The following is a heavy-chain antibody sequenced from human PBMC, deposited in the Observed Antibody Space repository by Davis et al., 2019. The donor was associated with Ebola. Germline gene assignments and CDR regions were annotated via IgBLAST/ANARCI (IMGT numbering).Heavy chain of an antibody. CDR1: GYTFTGYY. D-gene: IGHD3-10*01. CDR2: INPNSGGT. J-gene: IGHJ6*02. V-gene: IGHV1-2*04. Sequence: APVKVSCKASGYTFTGYYMHWVRQAPGQGLEWMGWINPNSGGTNYAQKFQGWVTMTRDTSISTAYMELSRLRSDDTAVYYCARDGNYYGSGSYRYYYGMDVWGQGTTVTVSS. CDR3: ARDGNYYGSGSYRYYYGMDV.